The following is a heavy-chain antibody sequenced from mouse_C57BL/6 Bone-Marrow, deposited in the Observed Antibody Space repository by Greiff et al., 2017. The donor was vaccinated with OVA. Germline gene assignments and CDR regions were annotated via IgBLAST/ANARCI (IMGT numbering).Heavy chain of an antibody. D-gene: IGHD4-1*01. CDR2: IDPSDSSN. J-gene: IGHJ1*03. Sequence: QVQLQQPGAELVLPGASVTLSCKASGYTFTSYWVHWVQQWPGQGLEWIGEIDPSDSSNNYTPKFKGQSTLTVDQSSSTAYMQLSSLTSEDSAVYYCARSGTWYFDVWGTGTTVTVSS. V-gene: IGHV1-69*01. CDR3: ARSGTWYFDV. CDR1: GYTFTSYW.